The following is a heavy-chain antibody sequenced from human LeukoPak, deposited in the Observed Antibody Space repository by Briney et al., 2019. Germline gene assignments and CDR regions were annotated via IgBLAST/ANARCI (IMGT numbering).Heavy chain of an antibody. CDR3: AKAFRIVGIGNPDDAFDV. CDR1: GFTFNKYA. Sequence: GGSLRLSCAASGFTFNKYAMNWVRQPPGEGLEWVSSIAGTGGSTYYADSVKGRFTLSRDNSENTLYLQLNSLRAKDSGIYYCAKAFRIVGIGNPDDAFDVWGQGTVVTVS. J-gene: IGHJ3*01. V-gene: IGHV3-23*01. D-gene: IGHD1-26*01. CDR2: IAGTGGST.